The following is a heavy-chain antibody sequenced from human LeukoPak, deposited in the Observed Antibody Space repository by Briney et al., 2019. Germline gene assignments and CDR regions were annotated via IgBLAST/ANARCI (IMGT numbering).Heavy chain of an antibody. D-gene: IGHD3-22*01. CDR3: AREVYSSRHFDF. Sequence: ASVKVSCTPSGYTFIGYFIHWVRQAPGQGLEWMGWINPNSGGTTYSQKFQGRVTMTRDTSISTAYMELSRLTFDDTAVYYCAREVYSSRHFDFWGQGTLVTVSS. CDR1: GYTFIGYF. CDR2: INPNSGGT. V-gene: IGHV1-2*02. J-gene: IGHJ4*02.